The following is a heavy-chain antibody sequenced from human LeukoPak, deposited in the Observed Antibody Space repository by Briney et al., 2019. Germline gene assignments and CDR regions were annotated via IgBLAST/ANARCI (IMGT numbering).Heavy chain of an antibody. CDR1: GFTFSSYS. D-gene: IGHD6-6*01. CDR2: IISSSGYI. Sequence: GGSLRLSCAASGFTFSSYSMSWVRQAPGKGLEWVSSIISSSGYIYYEDSVKGRFTISRDNAKHSLHLQMNSLRAEDTAVYYCATSPGLGYSSSLTGVDYWGQGTLVTVSS. CDR3: ATSPGLGYSSSLTGVDY. V-gene: IGHV3-21*01. J-gene: IGHJ4*02.